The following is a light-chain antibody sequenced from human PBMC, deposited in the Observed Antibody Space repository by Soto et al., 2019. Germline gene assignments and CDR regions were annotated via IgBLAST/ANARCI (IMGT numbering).Light chain of an antibody. Sequence: TLSPGNVSLSPEKRATLSCMAIQSVTSRYLVWYQQKPGPAPRLLFYGASTRATGLPARFSGTGSGTEFTLTINSLQAEDSAVYYCQLSYNWPRTFCQGARQEIK. CDR3: QLSYNWPRT. CDR1: QSVTSRY. CDR2: GAS. J-gene: IGKJ5*01. V-gene: IGKV3-15*01.